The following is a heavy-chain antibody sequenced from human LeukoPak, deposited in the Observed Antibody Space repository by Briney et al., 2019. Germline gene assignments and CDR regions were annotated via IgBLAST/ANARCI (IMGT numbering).Heavy chain of an antibody. D-gene: IGHD3-3*01. J-gene: IGHJ4*02. CDR1: GFTFSSYS. Sequence: GGSLRLSCAASGFTFSSYSMNWVRQAPGKGLEWVSSISSSSSYIYYADSVKGRFTISRDNAKNSLYLQMNSLRAEDTAVYYCARDLRILEWLSTNWSQGTLVTVSS. CDR2: ISSSSSYI. V-gene: IGHV3-21*01. CDR3: ARDLRILEWLSTN.